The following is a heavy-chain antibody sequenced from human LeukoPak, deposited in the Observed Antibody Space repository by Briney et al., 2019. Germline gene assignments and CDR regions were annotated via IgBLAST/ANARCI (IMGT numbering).Heavy chain of an antibody. CDR3: GRGIKDIVATIGGG. J-gene: IGHJ4*02. Sequence: GGSLRLSCAVSGFTFSSYSMNWVRQAPGKGLEWVSSISSSSSYIYYADSVKCRFTISRDNAKISMYLQMNSLRAEDTAVYYCGRGIKDIVATIGGGWGQGTLVTVSS. V-gene: IGHV3-21*01. CDR2: ISSSSSYI. D-gene: IGHD5-12*01. CDR1: GFTFSSYS.